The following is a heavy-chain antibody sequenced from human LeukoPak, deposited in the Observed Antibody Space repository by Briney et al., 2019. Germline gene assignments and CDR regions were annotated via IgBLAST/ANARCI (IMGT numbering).Heavy chain of an antibody. Sequence: GGSLRLSCSASGFTFSSYAMHWVRQAPGKGLEYVSAISSNGGSTYYADSVKGRFTISRDNAKNSLYLQMNSLRDEDTAVYYCARVFDLWGRGTLVTVSS. CDR2: ISSNGGST. J-gene: IGHJ2*01. CDR1: GFTFSSYA. CDR3: ARVFDL. V-gene: IGHV3-64*04.